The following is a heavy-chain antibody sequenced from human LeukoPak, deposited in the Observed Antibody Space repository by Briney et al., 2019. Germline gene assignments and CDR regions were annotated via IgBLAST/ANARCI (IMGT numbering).Heavy chain of an antibody. Sequence: GRSLRLSCAASGFTFSSYGMHWVRQAPGKGLEWVAVISYDGSNKYYADSVKGRFTISRDNSKNTLYLQMNSLRAEDTAVYYCAKERHYYDSSGSSYFDYWGQGTLVTVSS. V-gene: IGHV3-30*18. CDR1: GFTFSSYG. J-gene: IGHJ4*02. CDR2: ISYDGSNK. CDR3: AKERHYYDSSGSSYFDY. D-gene: IGHD3-22*01.